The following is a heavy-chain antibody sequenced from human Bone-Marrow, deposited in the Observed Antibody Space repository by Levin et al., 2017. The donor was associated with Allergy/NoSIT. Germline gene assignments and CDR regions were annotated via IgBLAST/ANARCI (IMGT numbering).Heavy chain of an antibody. D-gene: IGHD3-10*01. V-gene: IGHV3-30*03. CDR2: ISYDGSNK. CDR1: GFTFSSYG. Sequence: GGSLRLSCAASGFTFSSYGMHWVRQAPGKGLEWVAVISYDGSNKYYADSVKGRFTISRDNSKNTLYLQMNSLRAEDTAVYYCASEVRGGFMGYGMDVWGQGTTVTVSS. J-gene: IGHJ6*02. CDR3: ASEVRGGFMGYGMDV.